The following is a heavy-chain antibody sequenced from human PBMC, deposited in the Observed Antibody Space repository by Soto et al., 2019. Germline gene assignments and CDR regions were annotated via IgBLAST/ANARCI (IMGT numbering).Heavy chain of an antibody. CDR1: GGTFSSYA. Sequence: SVKVSCKGSGGTFSSYAISWVRQAPVQGLEWMGGIIPIFGTANYAQKFQGRVTITADKSTSTAYMELSSLRSEDTAVYYCARVYRYNWNGGKNWFDPWGQGTLVTVSS. CDR2: IIPIFGTA. CDR3: ARVYRYNWNGGKNWFDP. D-gene: IGHD1-20*01. J-gene: IGHJ5*02. V-gene: IGHV1-69*06.